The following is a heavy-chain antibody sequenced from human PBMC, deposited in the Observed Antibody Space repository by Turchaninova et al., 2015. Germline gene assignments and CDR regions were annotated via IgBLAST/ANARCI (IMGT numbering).Heavy chain of an antibody. D-gene: IGHD6-13*01. CDR3: ARNRSHYFDS. CDR1: GDSVRSNYY. CDR2: LYHSGRG. V-gene: IGHV4-38-2*01. Sequence: QESGPGLVKPSETLSLTCAASGDSVRSNYYWAWIRQPPEKGLEWIGSLYHSGRGTYNPSLEGRVTMSVDTSKNQFSLELNSVTAADTAVYYCARNRSHYFDSWGQGTLVTVSS. J-gene: IGHJ4*02.